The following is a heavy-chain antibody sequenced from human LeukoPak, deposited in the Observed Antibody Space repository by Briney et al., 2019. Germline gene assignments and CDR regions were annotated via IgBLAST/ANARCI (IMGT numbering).Heavy chain of an antibody. J-gene: IGHJ4*02. CDR3: AKEVRSSSGWYSDY. Sequence: GGSLRLSCTGSGFTLSSYEMTWIRQAPGKGLEWVSSVDYSGDSPYYADSVKGRFTISRDNSKSTLYLQMNSLRAEDTAVYSCAKEVRSSSGWYSDYWGQGTLVTVSS. D-gene: IGHD6-19*01. CDR1: GFTLSSYE. CDR2: VDYSGDSP. V-gene: IGHV3-23*01.